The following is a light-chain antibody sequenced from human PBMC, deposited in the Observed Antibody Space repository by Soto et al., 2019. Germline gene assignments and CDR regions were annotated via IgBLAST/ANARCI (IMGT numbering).Light chain of an antibody. V-gene: IGKV3-20*01. CDR3: KRYGSSPPAT. J-gene: IGKJ4*01. Sequence: EIVLTQAPGTLSLSPGEGATLSCRASQSVSSSYLAWYQQKPAQAPRLLINGASSRATGIPDRFTGNGSGTDITLTISRLEPEDFVVNSCKRYGSSPPATFGGGNKVEIK. CDR1: QSVSSSY. CDR2: GAS.